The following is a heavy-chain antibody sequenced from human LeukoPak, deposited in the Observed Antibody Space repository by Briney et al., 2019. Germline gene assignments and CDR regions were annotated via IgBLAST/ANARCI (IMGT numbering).Heavy chain of an antibody. V-gene: IGHV3-33*01. CDR2: IWYDGSNK. J-gene: IGHJ6*02. D-gene: IGHD2-2*01. Sequence: PGGSLRLSCAASGFTFSSYGMHWVRQAPGKGLEWVAVIWYDGSNKYYADSVKGRFTISRDNSKNTLYLQMNSLRAEDTAVYYCARDAYCSSTSCYGFLDYYYGMDVWGQGTTVTVSS. CDR1: GFTFSSYG. CDR3: ARDAYCSSTSCYGFLDYYYGMDV.